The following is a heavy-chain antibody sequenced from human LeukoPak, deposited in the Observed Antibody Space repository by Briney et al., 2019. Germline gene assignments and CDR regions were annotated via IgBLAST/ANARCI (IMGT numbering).Heavy chain of an antibody. CDR1: GFTVSSNY. Sequence: GGSLRLPCAASGFTVSSNYMSWVRQAPGKGLEWVSVIYSGGSTYYADSVKGRFTISRGNSKNTLYLQMNSLRAEDTAVYYCARASTLRTGDAHWGQGTLVTVSS. D-gene: IGHD7-27*01. V-gene: IGHV3-66*01. CDR2: IYSGGST. J-gene: IGHJ4*02. CDR3: ARASTLRTGDAH.